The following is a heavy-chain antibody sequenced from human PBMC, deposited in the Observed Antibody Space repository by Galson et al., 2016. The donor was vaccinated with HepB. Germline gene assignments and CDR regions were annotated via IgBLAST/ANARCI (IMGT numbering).Heavy chain of an antibody. CDR1: GYSFSSFG. J-gene: IGHJ4*02. CDR2: ISGHDDHT. V-gene: IGHV1-18*04. Sequence: SVKVSCKASGYSFSSFGISWVRQAPGHGLEWMGWISGHDDHTQYPQNLQGRVTMTTDPSTSTAYMELRSLRSDDTAVYFCARSTRVAPHRLDYWGQGTLVTVSS. CDR3: ARSTRVAPHRLDY. D-gene: IGHD1/OR15-1a*01.